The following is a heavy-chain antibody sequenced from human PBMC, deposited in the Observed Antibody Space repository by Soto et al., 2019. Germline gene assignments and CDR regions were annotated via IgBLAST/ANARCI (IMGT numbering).Heavy chain of an antibody. CDR1: GYTLTKLS. V-gene: IGHV1-24*01. CDR3: ATDRASVAGGFDF. Sequence: QVQLLQSGAELKNPGASVRVSCKVSGYTLTKLSMHWVRQAPGKGLEWMGGIYREDGETLYAQKFQGRVTMIEDTSTDTVFMELTSLRFDDTAVYYCATDRASVAGGFDFWGQGTMVTVSS. J-gene: IGHJ4*02. D-gene: IGHD6-19*01. CDR2: IYREDGET.